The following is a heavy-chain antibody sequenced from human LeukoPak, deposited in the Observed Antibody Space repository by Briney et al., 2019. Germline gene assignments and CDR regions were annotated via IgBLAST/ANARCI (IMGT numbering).Heavy chain of an antibody. D-gene: IGHD5-12*01. V-gene: IGHV3-33*01. J-gene: IGHJ4*02. CDR3: VRGSGGNGYGYWGDN. Sequence: GGSLRLSCAASGFTFTDCGMHWVRKAPGKGLECVAVIWYHGNEIHYVDSVKGRFTISRDNFRNTLYLQMSSLRAEDSAVYYCVRGSGGNGYGYWGDNWGQGTLVIVSS. CDR2: IWYHGNEI. CDR1: GFTFTDCG.